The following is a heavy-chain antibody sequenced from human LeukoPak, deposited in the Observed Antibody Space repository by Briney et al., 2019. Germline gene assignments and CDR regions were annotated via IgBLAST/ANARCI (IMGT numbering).Heavy chain of an antibody. CDR2: ISGSGDTT. CDR3: AKDRVRPSIAPRPFDY. Sequence: GGSLRLSCAASGFTFSSYAMSWVRQAPGKGLEWVSGISGSGDTTYYADSVKGRFTISRDNSKNTLYPQMNSLRAEDTAIYYCAKDRVRPSIAPRPFDYWGQGTLVTVSS. V-gene: IGHV3-23*01. D-gene: IGHD6-6*01. J-gene: IGHJ4*02. CDR1: GFTFSSYA.